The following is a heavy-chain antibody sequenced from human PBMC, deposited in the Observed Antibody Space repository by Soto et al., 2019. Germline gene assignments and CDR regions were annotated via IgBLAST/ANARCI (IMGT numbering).Heavy chain of an antibody. CDR2: INPNTSAT. V-gene: IGHV1-2*02. D-gene: IGHD1-26*01. Sequence: ASLKVSCKASGYIFTGYVIQWLRQAPGQGLEWMGWINPNTSATNYAQKFQGRVTMTRDTSLGADYMELTSLRPDDTALYYCARSTWVSDPYCGMVVWGQGTRVTFSS. CDR1: GYIFTGYV. J-gene: IGHJ6*02. CDR3: ARSTWVSDPYCGMVV.